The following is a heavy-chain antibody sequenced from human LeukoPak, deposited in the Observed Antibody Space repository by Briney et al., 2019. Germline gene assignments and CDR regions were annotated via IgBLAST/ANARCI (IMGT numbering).Heavy chain of an antibody. J-gene: IGHJ1*01. CDR1: GGSFSGYY. CDR2: INHSGST. D-gene: IGHD3-22*01. Sequence: SETLSPTCAVYGGSFSGYYWSWIRQPPGKGLEWIGEINHSGSTNYNPSLKSRVTISVDTSKNQFSLKLSSVTAADTAVYYCARGSPFRPLYYYDSSGYFQHWGQGTLVTVSS. V-gene: IGHV4-34*01. CDR3: ARGSPFRPLYYYDSSGYFQH.